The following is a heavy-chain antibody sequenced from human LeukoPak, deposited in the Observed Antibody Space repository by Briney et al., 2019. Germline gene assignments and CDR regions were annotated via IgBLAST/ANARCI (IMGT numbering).Heavy chain of an antibody. D-gene: IGHD5-12*01. CDR2: ISGTDGST. CDR1: GFTFSSYP. CDR3: AKDRKVDRDYYFDY. Sequence: GGSLRLSCAASGFTFSSYPMSWVRQAPGKGLEWVSVISGTDGSTYYAGSVKGRFTISRDDSKNTLYLQMDSLRADDTAVYYCAKDRKVDRDYYFDYWGQGTLVTVSS. J-gene: IGHJ4*02. V-gene: IGHV3-23*01.